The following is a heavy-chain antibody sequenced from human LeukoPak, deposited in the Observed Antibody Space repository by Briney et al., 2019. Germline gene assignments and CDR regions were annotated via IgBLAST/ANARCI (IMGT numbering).Heavy chain of an antibody. D-gene: IGHD2/OR15-2a*01. CDR3: TRVFRGFYRCFNR. J-gene: IGHJ5*02. CDR1: GFGFSAFC. V-gene: IGHV3-11*04. CDR2: ISSGGKDI. Sequence: GGSLRLSCDASGFGFSAFCRIWLRQAPGKGLEWISYISSGGKDIYYADSVKGRFTVSRDNTNNSLHLQMNSLRAEDTAVYYCTRVFRGFYRCFNRWGQGTLVIVSS.